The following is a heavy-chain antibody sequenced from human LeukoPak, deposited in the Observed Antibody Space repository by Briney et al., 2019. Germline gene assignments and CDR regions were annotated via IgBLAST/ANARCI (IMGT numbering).Heavy chain of an antibody. CDR2: IYYRGSA. CDR3: ARRVLLWFGESQYYFDY. V-gene: IGHV4-39*01. D-gene: IGHD3-10*01. J-gene: IGHJ4*02. CDR1: GGSISNSDYY. Sequence: SETLSLTCPVSGGSISNSDYYWGWIRQPPGKGLEWIGRIYYRGSAYYNPSLESRLTLSIDTSKNQFSLRLSSVTAGDTAIYYCARRVLLWFGESQYYFDYWGQGTLVTVSS.